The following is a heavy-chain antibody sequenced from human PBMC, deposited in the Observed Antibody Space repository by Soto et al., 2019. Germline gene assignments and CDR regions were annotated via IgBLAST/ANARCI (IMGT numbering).Heavy chain of an antibody. CDR2: IYYSGST. V-gene: IGHV4-59*08. CDR3: ARGGWRQIDY. D-gene: IGHD3-3*01. CDR1: GGSIGSYY. J-gene: IGHJ4*02. Sequence: QVQLQESGPGLVKPSETLSLTCSVSGGSIGSYYWSWIRQPPGKGLEWIGYIYYSGSTNYNPSLKSRATKSVDTSKNQFSLKLSSVTAADTAVYYCARGGWRQIDYWVQGTLVTVSS.